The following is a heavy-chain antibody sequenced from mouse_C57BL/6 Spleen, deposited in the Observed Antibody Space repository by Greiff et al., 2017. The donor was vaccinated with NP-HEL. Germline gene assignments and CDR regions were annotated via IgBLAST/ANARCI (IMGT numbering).Heavy chain of an antibody. CDR3: TRDSYDWYFDV. D-gene: IGHD1-1*01. V-gene: IGHV5-9-1*02. Sequence: EVKVVESGEGLVKPGGSLKLSCAASGFTFSSYAMSWVRQTPEKRLEWVAYISSGGDYIYYADTVKGRFTISRDNARNTLYLQMSSLKSEDTAMYYCTRDSYDWYFDVWGTGTTVTVSS. CDR2: ISSGGDYI. CDR1: GFTFSSYA. J-gene: IGHJ1*03.